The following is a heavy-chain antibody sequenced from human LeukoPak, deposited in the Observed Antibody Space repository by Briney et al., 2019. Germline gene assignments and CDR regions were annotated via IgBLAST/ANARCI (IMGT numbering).Heavy chain of an antibody. V-gene: IGHV1-3*01. CDR3: ARGSIAVAGMFYYGMDV. J-gene: IGHJ6*02. Sequence: ASVKVSCKASGYTFTSYAMHWVRQAPGQRLEWMGWINAGNGNTKYSRKFQGRVTITRDTSASTAYMELSSLRSEDTAVYYCARGSIAVAGMFYYGMDVWGQGTTVTVSS. D-gene: IGHD6-19*01. CDR1: GYTFTSYA. CDR2: INAGNGNT.